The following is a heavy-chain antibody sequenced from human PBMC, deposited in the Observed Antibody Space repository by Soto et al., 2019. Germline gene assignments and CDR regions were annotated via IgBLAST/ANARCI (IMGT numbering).Heavy chain of an antibody. Sequence: SETLSLTCTVSGGSISSYYWSWIRQPLGKGLEWIGYIYYSGSTNYNPSLKSRVTISVDTSKNQFSLKLSSVTAADTAVYYCASGHYYYDSSGSHYYFDYWGQGTLVTVSS. D-gene: IGHD3-22*01. CDR1: GGSISSYY. V-gene: IGHV4-59*01. J-gene: IGHJ4*02. CDR3: ASGHYYYDSSGSHYYFDY. CDR2: IYYSGST.